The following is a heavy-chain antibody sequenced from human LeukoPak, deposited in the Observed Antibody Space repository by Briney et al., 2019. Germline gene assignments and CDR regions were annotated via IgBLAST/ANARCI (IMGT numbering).Heavy chain of an antibody. CDR1: GFTIGNHG. J-gene: IGHJ4*02. V-gene: IGHV3-30*03. CDR3: ARFLRSGYYYFDY. D-gene: IGHD3-3*01. CDR2: ISHDGGSE. Sequence: GTSLRLSCVVSGFTIGNHGMHWVRQAPGKGLEWVAMISHDGGSEHYGDSVKGRLTISRDNAKNSLYLQMNSLRAEDTAVYYCARFLRSGYYYFDYWGQGTLVTVSS.